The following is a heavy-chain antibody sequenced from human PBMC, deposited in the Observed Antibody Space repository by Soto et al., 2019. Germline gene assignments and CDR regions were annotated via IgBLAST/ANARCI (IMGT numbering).Heavy chain of an antibody. Sequence: HVQLVESGGVVVQPGSSLRLSCAASGFTFSSYAMHWVRQAPGKGLEWVAVISYDGSNKYYADSVKGRFTISRDNSKNSLYLQMNSLRAEDTAVYYCARGPPVTVATHDYYYYGMDVWGQGTTVTVSS. CDR2: ISYDGSNK. CDR1: GFTFSSYA. V-gene: IGHV3-30-3*01. J-gene: IGHJ6*02. D-gene: IGHD4-4*01. CDR3: ARGPPVTVATHDYYYYGMDV.